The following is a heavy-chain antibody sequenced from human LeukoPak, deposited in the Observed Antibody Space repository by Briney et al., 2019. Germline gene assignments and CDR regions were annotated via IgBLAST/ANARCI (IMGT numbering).Heavy chain of an antibody. D-gene: IGHD2-2*01. J-gene: IGHJ3*02. CDR1: GGSISSHY. CDR3: ARDGSTSFDAFDI. V-gene: IGHV4-59*11. Sequence: PSETLSLTCTVSGGSISSHYWSWIWQPPGKGLEWIGYIYYSGSTNCNPSLKSRVTISVDTSKNQFSLKLSSVTAAGTAVYYCARDGSTSFDAFDIWGQGTMVTVSS. CDR2: IYYSGST.